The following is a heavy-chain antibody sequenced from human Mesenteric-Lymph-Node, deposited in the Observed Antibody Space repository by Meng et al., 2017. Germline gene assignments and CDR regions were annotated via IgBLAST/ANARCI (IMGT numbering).Heavy chain of an antibody. D-gene: IGHD2-15*01. CDR2: IIPIFGTA. J-gene: IGHJ4*02. CDR1: GGTFSSYA. CDR3: AREGCSGGSCYSGFDY. V-gene: IGHV1-69*01. Sequence: QLVQAGAAVKKPGSSVKVSCKASGGTFSSYAISWVRQAPGQGLEWMGGIIPIFGTANYAQKFQGRVTITADESTSTAYMELSSLRSEDTAVYYCAREGCSGGSCYSGFDYWGQGTLVTVSS.